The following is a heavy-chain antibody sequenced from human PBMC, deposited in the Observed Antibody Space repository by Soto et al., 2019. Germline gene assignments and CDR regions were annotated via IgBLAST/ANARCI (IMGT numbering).Heavy chain of an antibody. D-gene: IGHD5-18*01. V-gene: IGHV3-23*01. CDR3: AKGSAYNYGFYSMDV. CDR2: ISTTGDTT. Sequence: DVHLLESGGGLVQPGGSLRLSCAVSGFTFSSSALTWVRQAPGRGLEWVSTISTTGDTTYYADSVKGRFTISRDTSKNTLFLRMNSLRAEDTAVYYCAKGSAYNYGFYSMDVWGQGTTVTVSS. CDR1: GFTFSSSA. J-gene: IGHJ6*02.